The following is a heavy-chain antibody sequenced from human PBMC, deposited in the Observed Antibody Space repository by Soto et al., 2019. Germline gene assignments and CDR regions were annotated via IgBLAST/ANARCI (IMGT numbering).Heavy chain of an antibody. D-gene: IGHD3-22*01. CDR1: GYTFTSYY. V-gene: IGHV1-46*03. CDR3: ARCHSCTMILRAGQGMDF. Sequence: GASVKVSCKASGYTFTSYYMHWVRQAPGQGLEWMGIINPSGGSTSYAQKFQGRVTMTRDTSTSTVYMELSSLRSEDTAVYYCARCHSCTMILRAGQGMDFWGKGTTVPVSS. CDR2: INPSGGST. J-gene: IGHJ6*04.